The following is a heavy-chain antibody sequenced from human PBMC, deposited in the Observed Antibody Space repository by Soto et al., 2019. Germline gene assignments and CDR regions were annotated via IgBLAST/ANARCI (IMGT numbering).Heavy chain of an antibody. CDR2: ITYDGSEI. V-gene: IGHV3-30*18. Sequence: QVQVVESGGGVVQPGRSLRLSCAASGFTLRCCGMHWVRQAPGKGLEWVGVITYDGSEIHYGDSVKGRFTISRDSSENTVYLQMNSLRVEDSAVYYCAKEQSSGFYRGVDYWGQGTLVTVSP. D-gene: IGHD6-19*01. CDR3: AKEQSSGFYRGVDY. CDR1: GFTLRCCG. J-gene: IGHJ4*02.